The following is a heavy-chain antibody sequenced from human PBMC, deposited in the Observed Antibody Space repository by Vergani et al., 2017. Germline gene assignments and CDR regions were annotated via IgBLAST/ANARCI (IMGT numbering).Heavy chain of an antibody. CDR1: GFTFSSYS. D-gene: IGHD2-15*01. CDR3: ARASWAACLHFDY. CDR2: ISSSSSTI. Sequence: EVQLVESGGGLVQPGGSLRLSCAASGFTFSSYSMNWVRQAPGKGLEWVSYISSSSSTIYYADSVKGRFTISRDNAKNSLYLQMNSLRAEDTAVYYCARASWAACLHFDYWGQGTLVTVSS. V-gene: IGHV3-48*04. J-gene: IGHJ4*02.